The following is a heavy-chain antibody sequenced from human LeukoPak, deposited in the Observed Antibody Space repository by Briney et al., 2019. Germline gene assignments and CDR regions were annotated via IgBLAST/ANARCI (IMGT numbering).Heavy chain of an antibody. V-gene: IGHV3-48*02. CDR3: ARKTYYDFWSGPSYFDY. CDR1: GFTFSSYS. J-gene: IGHJ4*02. Sequence: GGSLRLSCAASGFTFSSYSMNWVRQAPGKGLEWVSYISSSSSTIYYADSVKGRFTISRDNAKNSLYLQMNSLRDEDTAVYYCARKTYYDFWSGPSYFDYWGQGTLVTVSS. CDR2: ISSSSSTI. D-gene: IGHD3-3*01.